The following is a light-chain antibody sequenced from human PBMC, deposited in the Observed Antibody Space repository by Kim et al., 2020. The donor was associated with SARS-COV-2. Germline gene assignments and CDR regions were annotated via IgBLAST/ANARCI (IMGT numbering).Light chain of an antibody. Sequence: SASVGDRVTSTCQASQDIRNHLSWYQHKPGKAPKRLIFDASNLETGVPSKFSGSGFGTDFTFTISSLQPEDVATYYCQRYDDTPYTFGQGTKLEI. CDR2: DAS. CDR1: QDIRNH. CDR3: QRYDDTPYT. J-gene: IGKJ2*01. V-gene: IGKV1-33*01.